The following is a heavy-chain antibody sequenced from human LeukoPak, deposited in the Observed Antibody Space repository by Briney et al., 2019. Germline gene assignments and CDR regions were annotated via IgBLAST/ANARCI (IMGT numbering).Heavy chain of an antibody. D-gene: IGHD5-18*01. V-gene: IGHV1-46*01. J-gene: IGHJ6*02. CDR1: GYTFTSYY. CDR2: INPSGGST. CDR3: ARDLFTAMGDVSYYYYGMDV. Sequence: GASVKVSCKASGYTFTSYYMHWVRQAPGQGLEGMGLINPSGGSTSYAQKFQGRVTMTRDTSTSTVYMELSSLRSEDTAVYYCARDLFTAMGDVSYYYYGMDVWGQGTTVTVSS.